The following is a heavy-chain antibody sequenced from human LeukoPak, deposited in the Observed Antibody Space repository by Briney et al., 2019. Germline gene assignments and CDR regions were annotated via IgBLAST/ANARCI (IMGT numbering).Heavy chain of an antibody. J-gene: IGHJ4*02. CDR2: ISGHGDVT. D-gene: IGHD2-2*01. CDR3: AKGGHQSHYDY. Sequence: GGSLRLSCAASGFTFSSYWMTWVRQAPGKGLEWVSTISGHGDVTFYADSVKGRFTISRDNSMNTAFLRMNSLRVEDTAVFYCAKGGHQSHYDYWGQGTLVTVSS. CDR1: GFTFSSYW. V-gene: IGHV3-23*01.